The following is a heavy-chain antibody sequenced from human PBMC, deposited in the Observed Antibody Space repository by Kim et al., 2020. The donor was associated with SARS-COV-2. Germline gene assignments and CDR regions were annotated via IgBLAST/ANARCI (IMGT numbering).Heavy chain of an antibody. CDR3: AKDLSSGYHQYYFDY. CDR1: GFTFSNYG. V-gene: IGHV3-30*18. J-gene: IGHJ4*02. Sequence: GGSLRLSCAASGFTFSNYGMHWVRQAPGKGLEWVAVISNDGDNKYYVDSVKGRFTISRDNSQNTLYLQMNSLRAEDTAVYYCAKDLSSGYHQYYFDYWGQGILITVSS. CDR2: ISNDGDNK. D-gene: IGHD3-22*01.